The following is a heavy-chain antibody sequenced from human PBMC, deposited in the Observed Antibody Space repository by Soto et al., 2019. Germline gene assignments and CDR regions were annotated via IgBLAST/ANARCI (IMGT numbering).Heavy chain of an antibody. CDR1: GFTFSSYA. D-gene: IGHD4-17*01. V-gene: IGHV3-23*01. Sequence: GGSLRLSCASSGFTFSSYAMTWVRQAPGRGLEWVSAISGSGSPTYYADSVKGRFTISRDNSKNTLYLQMNSLRTEDTALYYCAKGHDFGDLFDYWGQGTHVTVS. J-gene: IGHJ4*02. CDR3: AKGHDFGDLFDY. CDR2: ISGSGSPT.